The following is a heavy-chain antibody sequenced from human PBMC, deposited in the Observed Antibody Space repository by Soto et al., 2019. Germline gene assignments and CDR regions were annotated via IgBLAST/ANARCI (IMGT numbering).Heavy chain of an antibody. CDR2: ISYDGSNK. Sequence: QVQLVESGGGVVQPGRSLRLSCAASGFTFSSYGIHWVRQAPGKGLEWVAVISYDGSNKYFADSVKGRFTISRDNSQDTLYLHMNSLRGEDTAVYHCAIQVVPHTNGLDSSGQGTMVTVSS. V-gene: IGHV3-30*03. J-gene: IGHJ3*02. CDR1: GFTFSSYG. CDR3: AIQVVPHTNGLDS. D-gene: IGHD2-8*01.